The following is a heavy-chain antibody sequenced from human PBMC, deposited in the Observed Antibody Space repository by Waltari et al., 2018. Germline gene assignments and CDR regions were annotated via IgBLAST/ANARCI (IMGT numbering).Heavy chain of an antibody. J-gene: IGHJ4*02. V-gene: IGHV1-69*14. Sequence: QVQLVQSGAEVKKPGSSVKVSCKASGGTFSSYAISWVRQAPGKGLEWMGGFDPEDGETIYAQKFQGRVTITADKSTSTAYMELSSLRSEDTAVYYCARDSGSYGDLRKFDYWGQGTLVTVSS. CDR2: FDPEDGET. CDR3: ARDSGSYGDLRKFDY. CDR1: GGTFSSYA. D-gene: IGHD1-26*01.